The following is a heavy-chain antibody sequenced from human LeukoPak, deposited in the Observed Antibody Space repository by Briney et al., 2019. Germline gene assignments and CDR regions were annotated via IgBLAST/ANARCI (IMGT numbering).Heavy chain of an antibody. V-gene: IGHV4-39*01. CDR1: GGSIKSSDYY. J-gene: IGHJ5*02. Sequence: SETLSLTCTLSGGSIKSSDYYWAWIRHPPGKGLEWIASVHYSGTPYYNPSLKSRVTMSVDTSKNQFSLKLSFVTAADTAVYYCARLGSQLLFDPWGQGTLVTVSS. D-gene: IGHD2-2*01. CDR3: ARLGSQLLFDP. CDR2: VHYSGTP.